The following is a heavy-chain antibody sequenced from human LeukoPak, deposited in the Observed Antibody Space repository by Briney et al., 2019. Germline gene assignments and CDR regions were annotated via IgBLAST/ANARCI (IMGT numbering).Heavy chain of an antibody. V-gene: IGHV3-43*02. D-gene: IGHD3-16*01. Sequence: PGGSLRLSCAASGFIFDDNAMYWVRQAPGKGLEWVSLISGDGATTYYADSVKGRFNISRDNSKSSLYLQMNSLRSEDSALYYCAKDNQRGGFHHWGQGTLVTVSS. CDR1: GFIFDDNA. CDR3: AKDNQRGGFHH. CDR2: ISGDGATT. J-gene: IGHJ1*01.